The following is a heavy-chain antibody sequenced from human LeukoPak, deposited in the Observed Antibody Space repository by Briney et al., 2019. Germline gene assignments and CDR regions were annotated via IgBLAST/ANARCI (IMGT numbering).Heavy chain of an antibody. CDR3: TRPKDSGSHLFLFDY. CDR2: INPSGGST. J-gene: IGHJ4*02. CDR1: GYTFTSYY. D-gene: IGHD1-26*01. Sequence: ASVKVSCKASGYTFTSYYMHWVRQAPGQGLEWMGIINPSGGSTSYAQKFQGRVTMTRDTSTSTVYLELSSLRSEDTAVYYCTRPKDSGSHLFLFDYWGQGTLVTVSS. V-gene: IGHV1-46*01.